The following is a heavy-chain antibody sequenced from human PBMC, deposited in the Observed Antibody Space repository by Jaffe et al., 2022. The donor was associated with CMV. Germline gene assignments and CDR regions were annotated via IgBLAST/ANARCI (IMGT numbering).Heavy chain of an antibody. Sequence: QVQLQESGPGLVKPSQTLSLTCTVSGGSISSGGYYWNWIRQHPGKGLEWIGNISYSGSTYYNPSLKSRVTISVDTSKNQFSLKLSSVTAADTAVYHCARDSGWLQGPPWTFDIWGQGTMVTVSS. D-gene: IGHD5-12*01. V-gene: IGHV4-31*03. CDR1: GGSISSGGYY. CDR3: ARDSGWLQGPPWTFDI. CDR2: ISYSGST. J-gene: IGHJ3*02.